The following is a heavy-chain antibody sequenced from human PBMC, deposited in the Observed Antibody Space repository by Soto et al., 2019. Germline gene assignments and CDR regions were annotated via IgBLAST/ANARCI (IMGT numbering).Heavy chain of an antibody. J-gene: IGHJ4*02. Sequence: ASVKVSCKASGYTFTSYGISWVRQAPGQGLEWMGWISAYNGNTNYAQKLQGRVTMTTDTSTSTAYMELRSLRSDDTAVYYCARSDMSIDITMIVVAPIDYWGQGTLVTVSS. D-gene: IGHD3-22*01. CDR1: GYTFTSYG. CDR2: ISAYNGNT. V-gene: IGHV1-18*01. CDR3: ARSDMSIDITMIVVAPIDY.